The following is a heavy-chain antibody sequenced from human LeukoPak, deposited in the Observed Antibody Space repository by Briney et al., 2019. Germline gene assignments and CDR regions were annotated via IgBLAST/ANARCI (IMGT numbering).Heavy chain of an antibody. Sequence: GASVKVSCKVSGYTLTKLSMHWVRQAPGKGLEWMGGFDPEDGETIYAQKFQGRVTMTEDTSTDTAYMELSSLRSEDTAVYYCATDHVVRQGYYCMDVWGQGTTVTVSS. D-gene: IGHD2-15*01. CDR1: GYTLTKLS. J-gene: IGHJ6*02. CDR3: ATDHVVRQGYYCMDV. CDR2: FDPEDGET. V-gene: IGHV1-24*01.